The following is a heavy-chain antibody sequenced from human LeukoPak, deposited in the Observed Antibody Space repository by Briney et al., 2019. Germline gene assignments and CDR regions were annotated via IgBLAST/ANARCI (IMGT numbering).Heavy chain of an antibody. CDR2: ISSRGSTI. V-gene: IGHV3-11*01. CDR1: GFTLSDYY. Sequence: GGSLRLSCAASGFTLSDYYMSWIRQAPGKGLDWVSYISSRGSTIHYADSVKGRFAISRDNAQNSLYLQMIILRDEDTAVYYCASQDELELRFDYWGQGPLVTVSS. J-gene: IGHJ4*02. D-gene: IGHD1-7*01. CDR3: ASQDELELRFDY.